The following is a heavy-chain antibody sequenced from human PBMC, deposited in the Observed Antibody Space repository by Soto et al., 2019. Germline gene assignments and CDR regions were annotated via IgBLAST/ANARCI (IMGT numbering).Heavy chain of an antibody. J-gene: IGHJ3*02. D-gene: IGHD6-13*01. CDR2: ISGSGGST. CDR1: GFTFSSYA. CDR3: AKDIGYSSSWSDAFDI. V-gene: IGHV3-23*01. Sequence: GGSLRLSCAASGFTFSSYAMSWVRQAPGKGLEWVSAISGSGGSTCYADSVKGRFTISRDNSKNTLYLQMNSLRAEDTAVYYCAKDIGYSSSWSDAFDIWGQGTMVTVSS.